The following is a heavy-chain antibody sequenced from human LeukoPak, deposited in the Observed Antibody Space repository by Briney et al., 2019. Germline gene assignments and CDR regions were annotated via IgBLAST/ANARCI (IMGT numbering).Heavy chain of an antibody. CDR2: INPNSGGT. CDR3: ARVVSTYCSSTSCPFDY. J-gene: IGHJ4*02. D-gene: IGHD2-2*01. Sequence: ASVKVSCKASGYTFTGYYMHWVRQAPGQGLEWMRWINPNSGGTNYAQKFQGRVTMTRDTSISTAYMELSRLRSDDTAVYYCARVVSTYCSSTSCPFDYWGQGTLVTVSS. CDR1: GYTFTGYY. V-gene: IGHV1-2*02.